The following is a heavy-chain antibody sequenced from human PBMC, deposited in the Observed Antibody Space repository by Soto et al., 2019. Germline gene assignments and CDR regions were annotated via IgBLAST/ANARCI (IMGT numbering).Heavy chain of an antibody. CDR1: GGTFSSYT. Sequence: SVKVSCKASGGTFSSYTISWVRQAPGQGLEWMGRIIPTLGIANYAQKFQGRVTITADKSTSTAYMELSSLRSEDTAVYYCARAGSWYPTYDYWGQGTLVTVSS. D-gene: IGHD6-13*01. CDR2: IIPTLGIA. CDR3: ARAGSWYPTYDY. V-gene: IGHV1-69*02. J-gene: IGHJ4*02.